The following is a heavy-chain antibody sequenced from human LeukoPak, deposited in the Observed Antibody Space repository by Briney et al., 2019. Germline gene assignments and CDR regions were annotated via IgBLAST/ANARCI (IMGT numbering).Heavy chain of an antibody. CDR1: GGSISSYY. J-gene: IGHJ6*03. Sequence: PSETLSLTCTVSGGSISSYYWAWIRQPPGKGLEWIGYIYYSGTTNYNPSLKSRVTMSVDRSKNQFSLKLSSVTAADTAVYYCARRPHLYYYYYYYMDVWGKGTTVTVSS. V-gene: IGHV4-59*01. CDR3: ARRPHLYYYYYYYMDV. CDR2: IYYSGTT.